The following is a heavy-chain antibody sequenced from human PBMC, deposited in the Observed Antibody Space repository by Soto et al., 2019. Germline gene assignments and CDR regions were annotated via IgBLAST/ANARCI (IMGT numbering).Heavy chain of an antibody. J-gene: IGHJ4*02. Sequence: QVQLVQSGAEVKKPWASVKVSCKASGYTFPRYGISWVRPAPGQGLAWMGWISAYNGNTHYAQNLQGRVTMTTDTATSTAYMELRGLRSDDTVVYYGARGPNYCDYWGQGTLVTVSS. CDR3: ARGPNYCDY. CDR2: ISAYNGNT. V-gene: IGHV1-18*01. CDR1: GYTFPRYG.